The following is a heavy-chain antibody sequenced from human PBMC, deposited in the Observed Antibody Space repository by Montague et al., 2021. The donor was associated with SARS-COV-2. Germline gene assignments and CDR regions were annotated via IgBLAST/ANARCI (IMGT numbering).Heavy chain of an antibody. CDR3: ARQENSSGWFKPDAFDI. Sequence: SETLSLTCTVSGGSISSSSYYWGWIRQPPGKGLEWIGSIYYSGSTYYNPSLKSRVTISVDTSKNQFSLKLSSVTAADTAVYYCARQENSSGWFKPDAFDIWGKGTRAPAPS. J-gene: IGHJ3*02. CDR1: GGSISSSSYY. D-gene: IGHD6-19*01. CDR2: IYYSGST. V-gene: IGHV4-39*01.